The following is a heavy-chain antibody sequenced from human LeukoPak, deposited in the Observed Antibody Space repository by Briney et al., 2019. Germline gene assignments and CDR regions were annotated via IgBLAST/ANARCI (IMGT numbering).Heavy chain of an antibody. Sequence: GGSLRLSCAASRFTFSSYAMGWVRQAPGKGLEWVSAISGSGGSTYYADSVKGRFTISRDNSKNTLYLQMNSLRAEDTAVYYCAKDLKGRISLPLDSWGQGSLVTVSS. V-gene: IGHV3-23*01. J-gene: IGHJ5*01. CDR2: ISGSGGST. CDR3: AKDLKGRISLPLDS. CDR1: RFTFSSYA.